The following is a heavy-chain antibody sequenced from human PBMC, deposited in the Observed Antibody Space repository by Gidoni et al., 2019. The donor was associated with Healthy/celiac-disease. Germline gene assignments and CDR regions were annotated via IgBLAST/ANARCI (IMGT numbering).Heavy chain of an antibody. Sequence: QVQLVQSGAEVKKPGASVKVSCTASGYTFTSYAMHWVRQAPGQRLEWMGWINAGNGNTKYSQKFQGRVTITRDTSASTAYMVLSSLRSEETAVYYCARDPINGDYYYYYYGMDVWGQGTTVTVSS. CDR1: GYTFTSYA. D-gene: IGHD3-10*01. CDR2: INAGNGNT. J-gene: IGHJ6*02. V-gene: IGHV1-3*01. CDR3: ARDPINGDYYYYYYGMDV.